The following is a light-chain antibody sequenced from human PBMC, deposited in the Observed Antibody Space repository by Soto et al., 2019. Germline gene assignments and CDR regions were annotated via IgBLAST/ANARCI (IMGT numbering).Light chain of an antibody. CDR3: LQSYSPPFT. CDR1: QTFTTY. J-gene: IGKJ3*01. Sequence: DIQMTQSPSSLSASVGDRVTITCRASQTFTTYLNWYQQKPGKAPKLLLYAASSLQRGVPSRFSGSGSGTEFTLTIASLQPEDFATYYCLQSYSPPFTFGPGTKVDIK. V-gene: IGKV1-39*01. CDR2: AAS.